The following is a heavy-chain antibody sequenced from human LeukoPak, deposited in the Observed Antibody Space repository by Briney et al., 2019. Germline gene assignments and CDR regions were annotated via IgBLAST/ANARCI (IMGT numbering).Heavy chain of an antibody. CDR2: INPNNGRT. CDR3: ARDYGDYLDY. J-gene: IGHJ4*02. V-gene: IGHV1-2*02. Sequence: GASMKVSCKTSGYTFSDYYMHWVRQAPGQGLERMGWINPNNGRTSYAQKFQGRVTITRDTSASTAYMELSSLRSEDMAVYYCARDYGDYLDYWGQGTLVTVSS. CDR1: GYTFSDYY. D-gene: IGHD4-17*01.